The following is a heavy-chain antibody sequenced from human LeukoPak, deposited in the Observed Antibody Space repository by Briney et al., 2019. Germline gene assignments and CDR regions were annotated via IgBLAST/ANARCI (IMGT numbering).Heavy chain of an antibody. Sequence: PGRSLRLSCAASGFTFSSYGMHWVRQAPGKGLEWVAVISYDGSNRYYADSVKGRFTISRDNSKNTWSLQMNSLRVEDTAVYYCARGSAWFDPWGQGTLVTVSS. CDR1: GFTFSSYG. J-gene: IGHJ5*02. CDR3: ARGSAWFDP. V-gene: IGHV3-30*03. CDR2: ISYDGSNR.